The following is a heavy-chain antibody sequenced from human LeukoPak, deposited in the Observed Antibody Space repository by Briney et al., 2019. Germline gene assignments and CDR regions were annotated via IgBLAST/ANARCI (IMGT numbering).Heavy chain of an antibody. Sequence: ASVKVSCKASGYTFTSYGISWVRQAPGQGLEWKGWISAYNGNTNYAQKLQGRVTMTTDTSTSTAYMELRSLRSDDTAVYYCARIPGIAAVSCYFDYWGQGTLVTVSS. CDR1: GYTFTSYG. J-gene: IGHJ4*02. CDR2: ISAYNGNT. CDR3: ARIPGIAAVSCYFDY. V-gene: IGHV1-18*01. D-gene: IGHD6-13*01.